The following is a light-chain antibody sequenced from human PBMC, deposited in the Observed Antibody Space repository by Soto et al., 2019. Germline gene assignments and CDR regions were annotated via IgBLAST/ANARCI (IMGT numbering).Light chain of an antibody. CDR1: QSVSSN. CDR3: QQYNNWPLT. J-gene: IGKJ5*01. CDR2: GAS. V-gene: IGKV3D-15*01. Sequence: IVLTQSPATLSVSQVERATLSFRASQSVSSNLAWHQQRPGQAPRLLICGASTRATGVPARFSGGGSGTEFTLTITSLQSEDFAVYWCQQYNNWPLTFGPGTRLEI.